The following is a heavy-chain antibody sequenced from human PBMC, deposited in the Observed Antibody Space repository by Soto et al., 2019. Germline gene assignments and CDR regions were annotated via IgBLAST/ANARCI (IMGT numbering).Heavy chain of an antibody. V-gene: IGHV3-21*01. CDR2: ISSSSSYI. CDR1: GFTFSSYS. D-gene: IGHD3-9*01. J-gene: IGHJ3*02. Sequence: GGSLRLSCAASGFTFSSYSMNWVRQAPGKGLEWVSSISSSSSYIYYADSVKGRFTISRDNAKNSLYLQMNSLRAEDTAVYYCARMTGILNAFDIWGQGTMVTVSS. CDR3: ARMTGILNAFDI.